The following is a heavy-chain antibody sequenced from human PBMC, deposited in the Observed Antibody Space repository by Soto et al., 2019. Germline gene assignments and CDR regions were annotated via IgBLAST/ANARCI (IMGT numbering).Heavy chain of an antibody. D-gene: IGHD6-19*01. CDR3: ARDPAVAAGYFDY. J-gene: IGHJ4*02. CDR2: IWYDGSNK. V-gene: IGHV3-33*01. Sequence: QVQLVESGGGVVQPGRSLRLSCAASGFTFSSYGMHWVRQAPGKGLEWVAVIWYDGSNKYYADSVKGRFTISRDNSKDTRYLQMNSLRAEDTAVYYCARDPAVAAGYFDYWGQGTLVTVSS. CDR1: GFTFSSYG.